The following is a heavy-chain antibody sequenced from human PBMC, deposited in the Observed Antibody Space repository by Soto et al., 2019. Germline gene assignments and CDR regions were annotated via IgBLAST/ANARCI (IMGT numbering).Heavy chain of an antibody. CDR2: INAGSGNT. Sequence: ASVKVSCKASGYTFTSYAMHWVRQAPGQRLERMGWINAGSGNTKYSQKFQGRVTITRDTSASTAYMELSSLRSEDTAVYYCARDQQDLSNFDFWGERALVTVSS. CDR1: GYTFTSYA. D-gene: IGHD6-13*01. CDR3: ARDQQDLSNFDF. V-gene: IGHV1-3*01. J-gene: IGHJ4*02.